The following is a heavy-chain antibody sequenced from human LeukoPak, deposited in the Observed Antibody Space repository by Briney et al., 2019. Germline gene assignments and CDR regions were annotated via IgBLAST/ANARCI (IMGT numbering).Heavy chain of an antibody. D-gene: IGHD3-3*01. CDR3: ARDFWSGSPD. Sequence: GGSLRLSCAASGFTFSDYHMSWIRQAPGKGLEWVSYISSSGSTIYYADSVKGRSTISRDNAKNSLYLQMNSLRVEDTAVYYCARDFWSGSPDWGQGTLVTVSS. V-gene: IGHV3-11*04. J-gene: IGHJ4*02. CDR1: GFTFSDYH. CDR2: ISSSGSTI.